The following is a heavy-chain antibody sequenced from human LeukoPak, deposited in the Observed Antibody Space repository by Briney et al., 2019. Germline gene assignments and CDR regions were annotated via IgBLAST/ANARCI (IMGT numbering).Heavy chain of an antibody. CDR3: ARDYADYVGYFFFDY. CDR2: ISGSGSGT. CDR1: GFTFNNYD. D-gene: IGHD4-17*01. V-gene: IGHV3-23*01. Sequence: PGGSLRLSCAASGFTFNNYDMNWVRQAPGKGLEWIPSISGSGSGTNYADSVKGRFTISRDNSQNTLYLQMNSLRAEDTAVYYCARDYADYVGYFFFDYWGQGTLVTVSS. J-gene: IGHJ4*02.